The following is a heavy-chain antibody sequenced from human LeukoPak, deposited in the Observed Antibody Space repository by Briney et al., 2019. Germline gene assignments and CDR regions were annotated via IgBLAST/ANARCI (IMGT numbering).Heavy chain of an antibody. D-gene: IGHD6-19*01. CDR2: MDADGSNT. J-gene: IGHJ3*02. Sequence: PGGSLRLSCAASGITFSRYSMNWVRQAPGKGLVCVSRMDADGSNTHYVDSVKGRFTISRDNAKDTLYLQMNSLRVEDTAVYYCVRGGWYLYDALDIWGQGTLVTVSS. V-gene: IGHV3-74*01. CDR3: VRGGWYLYDALDI. CDR1: GITFSRYS.